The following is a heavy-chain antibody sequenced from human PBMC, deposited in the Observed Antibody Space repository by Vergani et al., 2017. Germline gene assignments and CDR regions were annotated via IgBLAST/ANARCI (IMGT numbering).Heavy chain of an antibody. Sequence: EVQLVQSGAEVKKPGESLKISCKISEHSFTNYWIGWVRQMPGKGLEWMGIISPGDSDTRYSPSFQGQVTISADKSISTACLQWSSLRASDTAVYYCASGGSSWYDTWFDPWGQGTLVTVSS. CDR3: ASGGSSWYDTWFDP. D-gene: IGHD6-13*01. CDR1: EHSFTNYW. J-gene: IGHJ5*02. V-gene: IGHV5-51*03. CDR2: ISPGDSDT.